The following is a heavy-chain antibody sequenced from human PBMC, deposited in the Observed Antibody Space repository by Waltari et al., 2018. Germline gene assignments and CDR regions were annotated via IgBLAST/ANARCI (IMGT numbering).Heavy chain of an antibody. CDR3: AKSRGCEY. D-gene: IGHD2-2*01. CDR2: INYDGSQK. V-gene: IGHV3-7*01. Sequence: EVQLVESGGGLVQPGGSLRLSCGASGFTFSRYWMSWVRQTPGKGLQWVANINYDGSQKYYVDSVKGRFTVSRDNAKNSVYLQMNSLRVEDTAVYYCAKSRGCEYWGQGALITVSS. CDR1: GFTFSRYW. J-gene: IGHJ4*02.